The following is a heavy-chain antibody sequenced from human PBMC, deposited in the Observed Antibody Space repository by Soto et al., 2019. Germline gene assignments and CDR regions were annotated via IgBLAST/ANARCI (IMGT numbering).Heavy chain of an antibody. J-gene: IGHJ3*02. V-gene: IGHV3-21*01. D-gene: IGHD6-13*01. CDR1: GFTVTSNG. CDR3: ATLWIFGIAKAGEAFDI. CDR2: ISPNGQGI. Sequence: GGSLRLSCGVSGFTVTSNGVSWVRQAPGKGLEWVSAISPNGQGIWYADSVKGRFTISRDNAKNSLYLQMNSLRAEDTAVYYCATLWIFGIAKAGEAFDIWGQGTMVTVSS.